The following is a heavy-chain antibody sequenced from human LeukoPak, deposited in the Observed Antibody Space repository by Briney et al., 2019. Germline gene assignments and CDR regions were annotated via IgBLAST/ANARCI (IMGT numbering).Heavy chain of an antibody. V-gene: IGHV4-39*01. CDR1: GGSISSSSYY. Sequence: PSETLSLTCTVSGGSISSSSYYWGWIRQPPGKGLEWIGSIYYSGSTYYNPSLKSRVTISVDTSKNQFSLKLSSVTAADTAVYYCATSDGYNYPENYYYYYYGMDVWGQGTTVTVSS. D-gene: IGHD5-24*01. CDR3: ATSDGYNYPENYYYYYYGMDV. J-gene: IGHJ6*02. CDR2: IYYSGST.